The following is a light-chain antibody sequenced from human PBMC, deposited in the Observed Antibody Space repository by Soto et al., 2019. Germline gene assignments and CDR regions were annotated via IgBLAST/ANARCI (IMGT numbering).Light chain of an antibody. CDR3: QQYGSSGT. Sequence: PGAIATLSCRASQSVGTFFAWYQQKPGQAPRLLIYDASNRATGIPERFSGSGSGTDFTLTISRLEPEDFAVYYCQQYGSSGTFGQGTKVDI. J-gene: IGKJ1*01. CDR1: QSVGTF. CDR2: DAS. V-gene: IGKV3-20*01.